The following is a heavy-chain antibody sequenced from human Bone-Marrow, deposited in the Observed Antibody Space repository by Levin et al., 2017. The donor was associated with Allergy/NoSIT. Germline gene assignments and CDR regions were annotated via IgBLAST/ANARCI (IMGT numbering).Heavy chain of an antibody. V-gene: IGHV3-11*01. CDR1: GFTFSDSY. D-gene: IGHD1-1*01. Sequence: GESLKISCAASGFTFSDSYLSWIRQAPGKGLEWISYISPTGVIIYYADSVRGRFTISRDNAKNSLFLQLNSLRADDTAIYYCAIGTTVSAPIGAFDIWGQGTMVTVSS. J-gene: IGHJ3*02. CDR2: ISPTGVII. CDR3: AIGTTVSAPIGAFDI.